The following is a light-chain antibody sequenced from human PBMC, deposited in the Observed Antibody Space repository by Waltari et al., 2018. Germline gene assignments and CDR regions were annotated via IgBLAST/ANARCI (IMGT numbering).Light chain of an antibody. Sequence: QSALTQPASVSGSPGRSIPISCTGTSSDVGGYNYVPWYQQHPGKAPKLMIYEVSNRPSGVSNRFSGSKSGNTASLTISGLQAEDEADYYCSSYTSSSTHVVFGGGTKLTVL. CDR2: EVS. CDR1: SSDVGGYNY. CDR3: SSYTSSSTHVV. J-gene: IGLJ2*01. V-gene: IGLV2-14*01.